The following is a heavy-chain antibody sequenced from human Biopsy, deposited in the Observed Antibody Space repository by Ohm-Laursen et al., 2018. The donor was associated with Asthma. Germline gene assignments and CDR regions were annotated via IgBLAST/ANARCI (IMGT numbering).Heavy chain of an antibody. CDR2: VFYGGAT. J-gene: IGHJ2*01. CDR1: GDSISSYH. D-gene: IGHD4-17*01. V-gene: IGHV4-59*12. CDR3: ARDYGDDVGYFDL. Sequence: TLSLTCTVSGDSISSYHWSWIRQPPGKGLEWIGYVFYGGATNYNPSLKSRVTISVDKSKNQFSLKLSSVTAADTAVYYCARDYGDDVGYFDLWGRGTLVTVSS.